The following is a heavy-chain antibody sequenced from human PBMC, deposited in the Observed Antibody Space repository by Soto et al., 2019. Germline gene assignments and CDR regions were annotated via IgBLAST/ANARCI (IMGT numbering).Heavy chain of an antibody. D-gene: IGHD2-15*01. CDR2: ISGSGGST. CDR3: AKDCLGGGSCYEYYFDY. Sequence: GGSLRLSCAASGFTFSSYAMSWVRQAPGKGLEWVSAISGSGGSTYYADSVKGRFTISRDNSKNTLYLQMNSLRAEDTAVYYCAKDCLGGGSCYEYYFDYWGQGTPVTVSS. CDR1: GFTFSSYA. V-gene: IGHV3-23*01. J-gene: IGHJ4*02.